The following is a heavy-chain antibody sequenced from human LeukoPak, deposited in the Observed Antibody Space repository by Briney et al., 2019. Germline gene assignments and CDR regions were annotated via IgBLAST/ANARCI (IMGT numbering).Heavy chain of an antibody. J-gene: IGHJ4*02. CDR3: ARDGEMATIYFGY. D-gene: IGHD5-24*01. V-gene: IGHV1-69*04. CDR2: IIPIVGKA. CDR1: GGTFSSYA. Sequence: ASVKVSCKASGGTFSSYALSWVRQAPGQGLEWMGTIIPIVGKANYAQKFQGRATITADKSTSTAYMELSSLRSEDTAVYYCARDGEMATIYFGYWGQGTLSPSPQ.